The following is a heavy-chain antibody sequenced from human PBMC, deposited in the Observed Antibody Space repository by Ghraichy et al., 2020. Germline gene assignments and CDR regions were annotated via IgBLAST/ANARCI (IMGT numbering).Heavy chain of an antibody. Sequence: GGSLRLSCAASGFTFSTYWMSWVRQAPGKGLEWVANIKPDEGEKYYVDSVRGRFTISRDNVKNSLYLQMNSLRAEDTAVYYCATIESSDFKGYWGRGTLVTVSS. CDR2: IKPDEGEK. J-gene: IGHJ4*02. CDR1: GFTFSTYW. V-gene: IGHV3-7*01. CDR3: ATIESSDFKGY. D-gene: IGHD6-19*01.